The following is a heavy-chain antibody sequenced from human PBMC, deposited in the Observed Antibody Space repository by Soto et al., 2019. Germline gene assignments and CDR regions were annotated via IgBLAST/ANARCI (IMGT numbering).Heavy chain of an antibody. CDR1: GLTFSTYA. CDR2: INVDDST. V-gene: IGHV3-23*01. Sequence: GGSLRLSCAASGLTFSTYAMSWVRQAPGKGLEWVSSINVDDSTYYADSVKGRFTISRDNSKSTLFLELSSLRAEDTATFYCAKNYYFDHWGQGILVTVSS. J-gene: IGHJ4*02. CDR3: AKNYYFDH.